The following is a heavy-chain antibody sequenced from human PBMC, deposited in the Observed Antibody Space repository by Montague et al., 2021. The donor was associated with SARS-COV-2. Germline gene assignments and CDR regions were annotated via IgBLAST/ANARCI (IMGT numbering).Heavy chain of an antibody. Sequence: SETLSLTCTVSGGSISSYYWSWIRQPPGKGLEWIGYIYYSGSTNYNPSLKSRVTISVDTSKNQFSLKLSSVTAADTAVYYCARLAFGYFDWLNEGYFDYWGQGTLVTVSS. CDR2: IYYSGST. V-gene: IGHV4-59*08. D-gene: IGHD3-9*01. CDR3: ARLAFGYFDWLNEGYFDY. J-gene: IGHJ4*02. CDR1: GGSISSYY.